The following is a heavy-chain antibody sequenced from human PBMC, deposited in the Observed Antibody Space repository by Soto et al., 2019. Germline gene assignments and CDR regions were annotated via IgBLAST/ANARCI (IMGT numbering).Heavy chain of an antibody. Sequence: SSETLSLTCTVSGGSTSSYYWSWIRQPPGKGLEWIGYIYYSGSTNYNPSLKSRVTISVDTSKNQFSLKLSSVTAADTAVYYCARVSQYYDFWSGYFTPPGYYMDVWGKGTTVTVSS. V-gene: IGHV4-59*01. CDR3: ARVSQYYDFWSGYFTPPGYYMDV. D-gene: IGHD3-3*01. CDR2: IYYSGST. J-gene: IGHJ6*03. CDR1: GGSTSSYY.